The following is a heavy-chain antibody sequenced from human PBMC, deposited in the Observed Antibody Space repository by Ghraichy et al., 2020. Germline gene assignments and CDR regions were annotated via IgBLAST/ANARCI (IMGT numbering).Heavy chain of an antibody. CDR2: IRTTSSTI. CDR1: GFTFSSYD. V-gene: IGHV3-48*02. CDR3: ARDLFDQSLDY. Sequence: GESLNISCTASGFTFSSYDMNWVRQAPGKGLEWVSYIRTTSSTIYYIDSVKGRFTISRDNAKNSVYVQMNSLRDEDTAVYYCARDLFDQSLDYWGQGTLVTV. J-gene: IGHJ4*02.